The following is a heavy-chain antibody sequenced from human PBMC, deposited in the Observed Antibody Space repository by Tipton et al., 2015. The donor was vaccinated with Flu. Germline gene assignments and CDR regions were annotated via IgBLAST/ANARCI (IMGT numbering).Heavy chain of an antibody. V-gene: IGHV3-33*08. Sequence: SLRLSCAASGSTFSNYWMSWVRQAPGKGLEWVAFIRYDGSNKYYADSVKGRFTISRDNSKNTLYLQMNSLRAEDTAVYYCARDHPPSITVLGEITDYFGMAVWGQGTTVTVSS. D-gene: IGHD3-3*01. CDR1: GSTFSNYW. CDR2: IRYDGSNK. J-gene: IGHJ6*02. CDR3: ARDHPPSITVLGEITDYFGMAV.